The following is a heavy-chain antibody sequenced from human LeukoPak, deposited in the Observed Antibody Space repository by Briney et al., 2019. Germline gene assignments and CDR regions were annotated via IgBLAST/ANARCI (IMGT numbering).Heavy chain of an antibody. Sequence: ASATVSFTSSVYTFTVYYMHWVRQAPGQGLEWMGWINPNSGGTNYAQKFQGRVTMTRDTSISTAYMELSRLRSDDTAVYYCAREYGSGSYLGYWGQGTLVTVSS. D-gene: IGHD3-10*01. CDR3: AREYGSGSYLGY. V-gene: IGHV1-2*02. CDR2: INPNSGGT. J-gene: IGHJ4*02. CDR1: VYTFTVYY.